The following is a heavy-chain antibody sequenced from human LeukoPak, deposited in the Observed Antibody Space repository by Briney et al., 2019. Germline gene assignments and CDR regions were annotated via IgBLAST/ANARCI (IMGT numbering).Heavy chain of an antibody. CDR1: GDSVSSNSAA. D-gene: IGHD6-19*01. V-gene: IGHV6-1*01. CDR2: TYYRSKWYN. J-gene: IGHJ3*02. Sequence: SQTLSLTCAISGDSVSSNSAAWNWIRQSPSRGLEWLGRTYYRSKWYNDYAVSVKSRITINPDTSKNQFSLQLNSVTPEDTAVYYCARGHGSGWYERHAFDIWGQGTMVTVSS. CDR3: ARGHGSGWYERHAFDI.